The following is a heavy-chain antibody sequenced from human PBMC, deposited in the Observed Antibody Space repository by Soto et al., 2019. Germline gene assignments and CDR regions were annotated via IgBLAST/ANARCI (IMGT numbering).Heavy chain of an antibody. Sequence: EVQLVESGGGLVQPGGSLRLSCAASGFTFSDHYMDWVRQAPGKGLEWVGRIRNEPKGYTTEYAASVKGRFTISRYDSENSLYLQMNNQTTEDTAVDYCVRNLAAGGTFYFHYWGQGALVTVSS. CDR3: VRNLAAGGTFYFHY. CDR2: IRNEPKGYTT. CDR1: GFTFSDHY. J-gene: IGHJ4*02. V-gene: IGHV3-72*01. D-gene: IGHD6-13*01.